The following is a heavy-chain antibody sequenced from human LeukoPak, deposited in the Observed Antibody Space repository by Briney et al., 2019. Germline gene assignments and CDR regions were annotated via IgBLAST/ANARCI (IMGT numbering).Heavy chain of an antibody. V-gene: IGHV1-69*04. Sequence: GASVKVSCKASGGTFSSYAISWVRQAPGQGLEWMGRIIPILGIANYAQKFRGRVTITADKSTSTAYMELSSLRSEDTAVYYCARDWGGYFDYWGQGTLVTVSS. CDR1: GGTFSSYA. J-gene: IGHJ4*02. CDR2: IIPILGIA. CDR3: ARDWGGYFDY. D-gene: IGHD2-21*01.